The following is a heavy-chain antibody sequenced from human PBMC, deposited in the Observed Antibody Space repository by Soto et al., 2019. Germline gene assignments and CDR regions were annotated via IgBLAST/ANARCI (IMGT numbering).Heavy chain of an antibody. CDR1: GFTFSSYS. D-gene: IGHD2-15*01. CDR3: ARDLLGGNPFTYYYYGMDF. J-gene: IGHJ6*02. CDR2: ISSSSSYI. Sequence: PGGSLRLSCTASGFTFSSYSMSWVRQAPGNGLEWVSSISSSSSYIYYADSVKGRFTISRDNAKNSLYLQMNSLRAEDTAVYYCARDLLGGNPFTYYYYGMDFWGQGTTVTVSS. V-gene: IGHV3-21*01.